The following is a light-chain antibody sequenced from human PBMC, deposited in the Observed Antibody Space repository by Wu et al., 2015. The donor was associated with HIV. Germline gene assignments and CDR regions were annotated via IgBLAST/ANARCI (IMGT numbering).Light chain of an antibody. CDR3: QLSTNWPPELT. CDR1: QSLSSY. Sequence: VLTQSPTTLSLSPGERATLSCRASQSLSSYLAWYQQKGGQAPRLLIYDASHRASGIPARFSGSGSGTDFTLTISRLEPEDFAVYYCQLSTNWPPELTFGGGTRVEDQT. V-gene: IGKV3-11*01. J-gene: IGKJ4*01. CDR2: DAS.